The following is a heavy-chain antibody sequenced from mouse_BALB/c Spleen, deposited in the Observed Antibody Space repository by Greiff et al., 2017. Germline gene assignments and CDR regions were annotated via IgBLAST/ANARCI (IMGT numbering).Heavy chain of an antibody. D-gene: IGHD2-4*01. J-gene: IGHJ4*01. CDR1: GFTFSSFG. V-gene: IGHV5-17*02. CDR2: ISSGSSTI. CDR3: ARESYYDYGGGMDY. Sequence: EVKLMESGGGLVQPGGSRKLSCAASGFTFSSFGMHWIRQAPEKGLEWVAYISSGSSTIYYAVTVKGRFTISRDNPKNTLFLQMTSLRSEDTAMYFCARESYYDYGGGMDYWGQGTSVTVSS.